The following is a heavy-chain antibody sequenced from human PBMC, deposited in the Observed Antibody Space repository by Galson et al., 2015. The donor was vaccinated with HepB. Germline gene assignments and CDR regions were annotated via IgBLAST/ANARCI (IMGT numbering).Heavy chain of an antibody. Sequence: PALVKPTQTLTLTCTFSGFSLSTSGVGVGWIRQPPGKALEWLALIYWNDDKRYSPSLKSRLTITKDTSKNQVVLTMTNMDPVDTATYYCARSPQYYDFWSGPFDYWGQGTLVIVSS. V-gene: IGHV2-5*01. CDR1: GFSLSTSGVG. D-gene: IGHD3-3*01. CDR3: ARSPQYYDFWSGPFDY. J-gene: IGHJ4*02. CDR2: IYWNDDK.